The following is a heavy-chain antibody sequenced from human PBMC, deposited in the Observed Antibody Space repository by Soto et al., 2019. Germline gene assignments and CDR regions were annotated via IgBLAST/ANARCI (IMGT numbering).Heavy chain of an antibody. V-gene: IGHV4-4*02. CDR2: IYHSGST. CDR3: SRSSIAARLTYFDF. J-gene: IGHJ4*02. CDR1: SGSISSSNW. Sequence: PSETLSLTCAVSSGSISSSNWWSWVRQPPGKGLEWIGEIYHSGSTNYNPSLKSRVTISVDKSKNQFSLKLSSVTAADTAVYYCSRSSIAARLTYFDFWAQGTLVTVSS. D-gene: IGHD6-6*01.